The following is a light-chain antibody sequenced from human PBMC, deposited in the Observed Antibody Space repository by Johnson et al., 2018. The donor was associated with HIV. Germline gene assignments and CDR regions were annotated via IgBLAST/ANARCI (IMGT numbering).Light chain of an antibody. J-gene: IGLJ1*01. CDR3: GKWDSSLGAHYV. Sequence: QSVLTQPPSVSAAPGQKVTISCSGSNSNIGNNYVSWYQQLPGTAPKLLIYENNKRPSGIPDRFSGSKSGTSATLGIAGLQTGDEADYYCGKWDSSLGAHYVCGTGTRVTVL. V-gene: IGLV1-51*02. CDR2: ENN. CDR1: NSNIGNNY.